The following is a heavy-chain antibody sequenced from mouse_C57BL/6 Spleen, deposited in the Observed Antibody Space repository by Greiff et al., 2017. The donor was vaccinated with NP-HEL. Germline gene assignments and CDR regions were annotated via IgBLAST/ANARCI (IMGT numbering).Heavy chain of an antibody. J-gene: IGHJ1*03. CDR3: ARIDYGSSYYWYFDV. CDR1: GFSLTSYA. D-gene: IGHD1-1*01. CDR2: IWTGGGT. Sequence: VQLQESGPGLVAPSQSLSITCTVSGFSLTSYAISWVRQPPGKGLEWLGVIWTGGGTNYNSALKSRLSISKDNSKSQVFLKMNSLQTDDTARYYCARIDYGSSYYWYFDVWGTGTTVTVSS. V-gene: IGHV2-9-1*01.